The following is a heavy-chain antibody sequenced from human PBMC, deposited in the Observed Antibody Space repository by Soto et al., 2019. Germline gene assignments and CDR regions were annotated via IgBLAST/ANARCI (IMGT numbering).Heavy chain of an antibody. CDR2: ISSNGGST. CDR1: GFTFSSYA. Sequence: EVQLVESGGGLVQPGGSLRLSCSASGFTFSSYAMHWVRQAPGKGREYVSAISSNGGSTYYADSVKGRFTISRDNSKNTLYLQMSSLRAEDTAVYYCVKPVGPYYYDRFQHWGQGTLVTVSS. J-gene: IGHJ1*01. CDR3: VKPVGPYYYDRFQH. D-gene: IGHD3-22*01. V-gene: IGHV3-64D*08.